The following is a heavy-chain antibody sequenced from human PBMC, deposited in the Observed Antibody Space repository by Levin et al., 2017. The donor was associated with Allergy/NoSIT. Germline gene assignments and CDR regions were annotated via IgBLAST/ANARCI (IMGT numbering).Heavy chain of an antibody. Sequence: ASVKVSCKASGYTFTSYGISWVRQAPGQGLEWMGWISAYNGNTNYAQKLQGRVTMTTDTSTSTAYMELRSLRSDDTAVYYCARDLTYGSGTRDSNYGMDVWGQGTTVTVSS. CDR2: ISAYNGNT. J-gene: IGHJ6*02. V-gene: IGHV1-18*01. CDR3: ARDLTYGSGTRDSNYGMDV. D-gene: IGHD3-10*01. CDR1: GYTFTSYG.